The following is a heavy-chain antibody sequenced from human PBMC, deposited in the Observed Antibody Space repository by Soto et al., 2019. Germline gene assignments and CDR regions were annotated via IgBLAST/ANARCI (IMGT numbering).Heavy chain of an antibody. CDR1: GGSISSSSYY. CDR2: IYYSGST. V-gene: IGHV4-39*01. CDR3: AIQDIVVVPAAIKYRNKYYYYYYGMDV. Sequence: PSETLSLTCTVSGGSISSSSYYWGWIRQPPGKGLEWIGSIYYSGSTYYNPSLKSRVTISVDTSKNQFSLKLSSVTAADTAVYYCAIQDIVVVPAAIKYRNKYYYYYYGMDVWGQGTTVTVSS. D-gene: IGHD2-2*02. J-gene: IGHJ6*02.